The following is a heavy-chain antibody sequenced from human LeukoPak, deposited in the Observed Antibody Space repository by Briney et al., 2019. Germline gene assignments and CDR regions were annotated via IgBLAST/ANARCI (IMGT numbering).Heavy chain of an antibody. D-gene: IGHD3-10*01. CDR3: VGTRGLDYYYGMDV. J-gene: IGHJ6*02. CDR1: GYTFTSYG. Sequence: ASVKVSCKASGYTFTSYGISWVRQAPGQGLEWMGWISAYNGNTNYAQKLQGRVTMTTDTSTSTAYMELRSLRSDDTAVYYCVGTRGLDYYYGMDVWGQGTTVTVSS. V-gene: IGHV1-18*01. CDR2: ISAYNGNT.